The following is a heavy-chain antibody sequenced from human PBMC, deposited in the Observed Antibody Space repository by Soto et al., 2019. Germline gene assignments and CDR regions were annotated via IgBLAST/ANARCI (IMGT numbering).Heavy chain of an antibody. CDR1: GGSMSRDY. CDR3: ARRVDWYGAFDI. CDR2: IYYSGST. Sequence: SETRSLTCTGSGGSMSRDYWSWIRQPPGKGLEWIGYIYYSGSTNYNPSLKSRVTISVDTSKNQFSLKLSSVTAADTAVYYCARRVDWYGAFDIWGQGTMVT. V-gene: IGHV4-59*08. J-gene: IGHJ3*02. D-gene: IGHD2-21*01.